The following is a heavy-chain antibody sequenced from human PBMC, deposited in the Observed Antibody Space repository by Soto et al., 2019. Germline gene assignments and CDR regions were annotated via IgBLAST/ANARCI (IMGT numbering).Heavy chain of an antibody. Sequence: SETLSLTCTVSGGSISSSSYYWGWIRQPPGKGLEWIGSIYYSGSTYYNPSLKSRVTISVDTSKNQFSLKLSSVTAADTAVYYCASYPLADIVLVPAWGQGTLLSVS. D-gene: IGHD2-2*01. CDR3: ASYPLADIVLVPA. CDR1: GGSISSSSYY. J-gene: IGHJ4*02. V-gene: IGHV4-39*01. CDR2: IYYSGST.